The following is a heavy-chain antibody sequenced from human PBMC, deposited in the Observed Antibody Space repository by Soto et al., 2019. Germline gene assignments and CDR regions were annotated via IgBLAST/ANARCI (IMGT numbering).Heavy chain of an antibody. V-gene: IGHV4-31*03. D-gene: IGHD6-13*01. Sequence: QVQLQESGPGLVKPSQTLSLTCTVSGRSFRCCGYYWSWILQHPGKGPARVGHIYYSGNTYYNPSLKRRVTISVDTSKNQSSLKLSSVTAADTAVYYCARRGIAAAGSYYFDYWGQGTMVTVSS. CDR3: ARRGIAAAGSYYFDY. CDR1: GRSFRCCGYY. J-gene: IGHJ4*02. CDR2: IYYSGNT.